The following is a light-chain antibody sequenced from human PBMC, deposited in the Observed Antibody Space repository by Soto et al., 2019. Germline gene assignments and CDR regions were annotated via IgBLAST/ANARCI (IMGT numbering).Light chain of an antibody. CDR1: SSDIGGYNY. CDR2: EVT. CDR3: SSYTRSSTYV. Sequence: QSALTQPASVSGSPGQSITISCTGTSSDIGGYNYVSWYQQHPGKAPKLMIYEVTNRPSGVSNRFSGSKSGNTASLTISGLQAEDEAHYYCSSYTRSSTYVFGTGTKLTVL. V-gene: IGLV2-14*01. J-gene: IGLJ1*01.